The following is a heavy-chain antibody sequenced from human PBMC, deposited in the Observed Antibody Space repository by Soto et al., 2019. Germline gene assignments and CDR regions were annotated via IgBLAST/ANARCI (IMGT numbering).Heavy chain of an antibody. CDR3: ARTYYDILTGYYPRPVYMDV. V-gene: IGHV4-39*01. CDR2: IYYSGST. Sequence: SETLSLTCTVSGGSISSSSYYWGWIRQPPGKGLEWIGSIYYSGSTYYNPSLKSRVTISVDTSKNQFSLKLSSVTAADTAVYYCARTYYDILTGYYPRPVYMDVWGKGTTVTVSS. D-gene: IGHD3-9*01. J-gene: IGHJ6*03. CDR1: GGSISSSSYY.